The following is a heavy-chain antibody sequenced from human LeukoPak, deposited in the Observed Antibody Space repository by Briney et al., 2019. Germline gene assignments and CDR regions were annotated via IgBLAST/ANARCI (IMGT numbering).Heavy chain of an antibody. Sequence: GASVKVSCKAFGYTFTSNYMHWVRQAPGQGPEWMGVISPSGGSTTYAQKFQGRVTLTRDMSTSTDYLELSSLRSEDTAVYYCAREYGSGRNDYWGQGTLVTASS. CDR2: ISPSGGST. J-gene: IGHJ4*02. CDR3: AREYGSGRNDY. D-gene: IGHD3-10*01. CDR1: GYTFTSNY. V-gene: IGHV1-46*01.